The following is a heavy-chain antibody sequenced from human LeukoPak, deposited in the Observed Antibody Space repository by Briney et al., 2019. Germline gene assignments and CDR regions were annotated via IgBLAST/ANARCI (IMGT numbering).Heavy chain of an antibody. CDR1: GFIFSDYY. V-gene: IGHV3-11*06. Sequence: GGSLRLSCAASGFIFSDYYITWIRQAQGKGLDWVSDISSSRSYTNYADSVKGRFTISRDNAKNSLYLQMNSLRADDTAVYYCASGGGGMVIGDYWGQGTLVTVSP. J-gene: IGHJ4*02. CDR2: ISSSRSYT. CDR3: ASGGGGMVIGDY. D-gene: IGHD3-16*01.